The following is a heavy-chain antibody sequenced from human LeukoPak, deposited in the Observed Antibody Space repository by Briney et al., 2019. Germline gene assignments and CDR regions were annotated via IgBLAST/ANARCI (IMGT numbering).Heavy chain of an antibody. CDR3: ARRSSGWYGVDY. D-gene: IGHD6-19*01. CDR2: INPSGGST. CDR1: GYTFTSYY. J-gene: IGHJ4*02. Sequence: ASVKVSCKASGYTFTSYYMHWLRQAPGQGLEWMGIINPSGGSTSYAQKFQGRVTMTRDTSTSTVYMELSSLRSEDTAVYYCARRSSGWYGVDYWGQGTLVTVSS. V-gene: IGHV1-46*01.